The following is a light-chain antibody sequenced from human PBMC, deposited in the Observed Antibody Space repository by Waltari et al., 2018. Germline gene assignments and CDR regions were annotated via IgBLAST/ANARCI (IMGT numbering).Light chain of an antibody. J-gene: IGLJ2*01. Sequence: QSVLTQPPSVSAAPGQRVTLSCSGGASNIGNNFLSWYKQVPGAAPQLVMFESTKRPSGIPDRVSGSKSGPSVTLDITGLQTGDEADYYCATWDNSLSYGVFGGGTRLTVL. CDR1: ASNIGNNF. V-gene: IGLV1-51*02. CDR3: ATWDNSLSYGV. CDR2: EST.